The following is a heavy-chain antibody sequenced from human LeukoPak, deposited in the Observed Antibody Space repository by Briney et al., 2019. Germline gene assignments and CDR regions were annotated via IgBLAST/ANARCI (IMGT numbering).Heavy chain of an antibody. D-gene: IGHD6-19*01. CDR3: AKEDGSGWYGGPFDY. Sequence: GGSLRLSCAASGFTVSSNYMSWVRQAPGKGLEWVSAISGSGGSTYYADPVKGRFTISRDNSKNTLYLQMNSLRAEDTAVYYCAKEDGSGWYGGPFDYWGQGTLVTVSS. J-gene: IGHJ4*02. V-gene: IGHV3-23*01. CDR2: ISGSGGST. CDR1: GFTVSSNY.